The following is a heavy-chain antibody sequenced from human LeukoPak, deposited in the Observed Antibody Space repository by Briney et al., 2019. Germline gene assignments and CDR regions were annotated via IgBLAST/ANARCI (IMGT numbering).Heavy chain of an antibody. CDR2: IYYSGST. CDR3: ARVNSYYDSSGYYRYLDY. V-gene: IGHV4-61*05. J-gene: IGHJ4*02. D-gene: IGHD3-22*01. Sequence: PSGTLSLTCTVSGGSISSSRSYWGWIRQSPGKGLEWIGYIYYSGSTNYNPSLKSRVTISVDTSKNQFSLKLSSVTAADTAVYYCARVNSYYDSSGYYRYLDYWGQGTLVTVSS. CDR1: GGSISSSRSY.